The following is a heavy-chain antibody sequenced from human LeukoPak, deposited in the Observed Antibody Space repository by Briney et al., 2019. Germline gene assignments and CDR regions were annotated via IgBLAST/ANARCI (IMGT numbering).Heavy chain of an antibody. V-gene: IGHV3-74*01. J-gene: IGHJ4*02. CDR1: GXTFSNYW. Sequence: GGSLRLSCAASGXTFSNYWMNWVRQVPGKGLVWVSRIKTDGGTSYADSVKGRFTISRDNAKNTLYLQMNSLRAEDTAVYYCVRDLNYWGQGTLVTVSS. D-gene: IGHD3-9*01. CDR2: IKTDGGT. CDR3: VRDLNY.